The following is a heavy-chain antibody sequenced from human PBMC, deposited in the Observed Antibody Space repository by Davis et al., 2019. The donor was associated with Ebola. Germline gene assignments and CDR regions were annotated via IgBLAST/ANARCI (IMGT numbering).Heavy chain of an antibody. D-gene: IGHD5-24*01. J-gene: IGHJ4*02. CDR1: GSSFTSNW. CDR2: IYPGDSDT. CDR3: ARGTNGYNPGGYFDS. V-gene: IGHV5-51*01. Sequence: GESLKISCKGSGSSFTSNWIGWVRQMPGKGLEWMGSIYPGDSDTRYSPSFQGQVTISADKSIKTAFLQWSSLKASDTAIYYCARGTNGYNPGGYFDSWGQGTLVTVSS.